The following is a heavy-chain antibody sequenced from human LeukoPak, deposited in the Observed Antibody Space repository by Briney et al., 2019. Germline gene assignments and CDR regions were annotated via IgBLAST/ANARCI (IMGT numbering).Heavy chain of an antibody. Sequence: GGSLRLSCAASGFTFSSYAMHWVRQAPGKGLEYVSAISSNGGSTYYANSVKGRFTISRDNSKNTLYLQMGSLRAEDMAVYYCARMAGATPYYYYMDVWGKGTTVTVSS. D-gene: IGHD6-19*01. V-gene: IGHV3-64*01. J-gene: IGHJ6*03. CDR2: ISSNGGST. CDR3: ARMAGATPYYYYMDV. CDR1: GFTFSSYA.